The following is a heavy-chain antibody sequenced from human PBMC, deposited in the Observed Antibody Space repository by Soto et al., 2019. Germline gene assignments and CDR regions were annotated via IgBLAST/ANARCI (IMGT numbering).Heavy chain of an antibody. CDR2: INHSGST. CDR3: RVAMVRGVNYYYYGMDV. V-gene: IGHV4-34*01. CDR1: GDSVSSFGSY. D-gene: IGHD3-10*01. J-gene: IGHJ6*02. Sequence: SETLSLTCIVSGDSVSSFGSYWTWIRQPPGKGLEWIGEINHSGSTNYNPSLKSRVTISVDTSKNQFSLKLSSVTAADTAVYYCRVAMVRGVNYYYYGMDVWGQGTTVTVSS.